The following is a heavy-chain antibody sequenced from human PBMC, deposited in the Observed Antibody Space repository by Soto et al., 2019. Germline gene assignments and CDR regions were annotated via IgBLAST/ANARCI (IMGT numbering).Heavy chain of an antibody. CDR2: IWYDGSNK. CDR3: ERGASWGPPSDAFDI. CDR1: GFTFSSYG. J-gene: IGHJ3*02. Sequence: GGSLRLSCAASGFTFSSYGMHWVRQAPGKGLEWVAVIWYDGSNKYYADSVKGRFTISRDNSKNTLYLQMNSLRAEDTSVYYCERGASWGPPSDAFDIWGQGTMVTVSS. V-gene: IGHV3-33*01. D-gene: IGHD2-2*01.